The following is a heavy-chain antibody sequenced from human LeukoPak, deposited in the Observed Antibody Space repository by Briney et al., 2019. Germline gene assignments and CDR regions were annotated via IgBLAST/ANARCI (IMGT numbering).Heavy chain of an antibody. D-gene: IGHD1-26*01. V-gene: IGHV4-59*01. Sequence: SETLSLTCTVSGGSISNYFWSWIRQPPEKGLEWIGHIFSTGSTTYSPSLKSRVTISVDTSKNQFSLKVTSVTAADTAVYYCAANGGGSYLGAFDIWGQGTMVTVSS. CDR3: AANGGGSYLGAFDI. CDR1: GGSISNYF. CDR2: IFSTGST. J-gene: IGHJ3*02.